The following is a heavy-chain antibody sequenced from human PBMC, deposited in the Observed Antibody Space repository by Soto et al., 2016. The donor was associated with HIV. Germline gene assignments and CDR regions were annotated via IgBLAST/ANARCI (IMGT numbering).Heavy chain of an antibody. CDR1: GDSISSNTYY. V-gene: IGHV4-39*01. D-gene: IGHD3-10*01. CDR2: IHYGGST. J-gene: IGHJ4*02. CDR3: ARHPTGFVFDN. Sequence: QLQVQESGPGLVKPAETLFLTCTVSGDSISSNTYYWAWVRQPPGQGLEWIGSIHYGGSTDYNPSLKSRVTMSLHASKNQFSLKLTSLTAADTALYYCARHPTGFVFDNWGQGILVTVSS.